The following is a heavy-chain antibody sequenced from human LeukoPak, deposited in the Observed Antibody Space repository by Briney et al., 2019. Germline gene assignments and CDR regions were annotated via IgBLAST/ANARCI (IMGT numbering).Heavy chain of an antibody. D-gene: IGHD6-13*01. CDR1: GITVDNYG. CDR2: INWDGGAK. J-gene: IGHJ4*02. CDR3: ARGLSSSWYSLGF. Sequence: PGGSLRLSCTDSGITVDNYGLSWVRQAPGKGLEWVAGINWDGGAKSYADSVKGRFTISRANAKNSCFLQMRTLRDDDTALCFCARGLSSSWYSLGFWGQGTLVTVSS. V-gene: IGHV3-20*04.